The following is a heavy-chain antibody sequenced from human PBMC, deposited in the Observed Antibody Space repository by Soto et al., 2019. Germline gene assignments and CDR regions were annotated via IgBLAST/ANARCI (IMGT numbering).Heavy chain of an antibody. V-gene: IGHV5-51*01. J-gene: IGHJ4*02. CDR3: VRASGTRFDH. CDR1: GYTFTTYW. Sequence: GESLKISCKGSGYTFTTYWIGWVRQMSGEGLEWMGVIYPGDSDTRYSPSFQGQVTISADKSISTAYLQWSSLKASDTAIYYCVRASGTRFDHWGQGTLVPVSS. CDR2: IYPGDSDT. D-gene: IGHD2-8*01.